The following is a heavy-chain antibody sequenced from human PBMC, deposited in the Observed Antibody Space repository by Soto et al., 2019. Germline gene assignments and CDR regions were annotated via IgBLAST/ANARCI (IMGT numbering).Heavy chain of an antibody. J-gene: IGHJ4*02. V-gene: IGHV3-23*01. D-gene: IGHD3-10*01. Sequence: EVQLLESGGALLQPGGSRRLSCAASGFTFRDFGMSWVRQAPGKGLEGVSGISGGSTYYADSVRGRFIISRDDSKNTLYLEMDSLRVEDTAVYYCTRDSGWTSADWGQGTLVTVSS. CDR1: GFTFRDFG. CDR2: ISGGST. CDR3: TRDSGWTSAD.